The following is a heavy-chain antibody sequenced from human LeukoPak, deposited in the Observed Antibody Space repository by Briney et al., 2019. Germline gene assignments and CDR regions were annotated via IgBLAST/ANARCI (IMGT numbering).Heavy chain of an antibody. CDR3: ATVVQLWLQGLKYFAY. CDR2: FDPEDGET. V-gene: IGHV1-24*01. D-gene: IGHD5-18*01. J-gene: IGHJ4*02. CDR1: GYTLTELS. Sequence: ASGKVSGKVAGYTLTELSMHWVRQAPGKGLEWRGGFDPEDGETIYAQKFQGRVTMTEDTSTDTAYMELSSQRSEATSVYYGATVVQLWLQGLKYFAYWGQGTLVTVSS.